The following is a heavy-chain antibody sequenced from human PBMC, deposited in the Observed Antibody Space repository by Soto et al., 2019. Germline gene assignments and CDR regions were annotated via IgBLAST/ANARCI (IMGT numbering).Heavy chain of an antibody. Sequence: QVQLQESGPGLVKPSETLSLTCTVSGGSINNYYWSWIRQPPGEGLEWIGYIYYSGNTNYNPSLKSRVTISVDTSKNQFSLKLSSVTAADTAVYYCARHFTYYDFWSGYHRPYYFGYWGQGTLVTVSS. CDR1: GGSINNYY. J-gene: IGHJ4*02. CDR3: ARHFTYYDFWSGYHRPYYFGY. D-gene: IGHD3-3*01. CDR2: IYYSGNT. V-gene: IGHV4-59*08.